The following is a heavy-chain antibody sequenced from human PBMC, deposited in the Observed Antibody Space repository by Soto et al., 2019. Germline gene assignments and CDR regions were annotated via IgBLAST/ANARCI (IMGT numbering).Heavy chain of an antibody. J-gene: IGHJ6*01. D-gene: IGHD6-6*01. Sequence: QVQLVQSGAEVKKPGASVKVSCKASGYTFTSYGITWVRQAPGQGLEWMGWISAYNGNTNYAQKLQGRVTMSTDTSPSAAYIELRSLRSDDTAVYYCAGVPDSSLLGGGMDVWGQGTTVTVAS. CDR2: ISAYNGNT. V-gene: IGHV1-18*01. CDR3: AGVPDSSLLGGGMDV. CDR1: GYTFTSYG.